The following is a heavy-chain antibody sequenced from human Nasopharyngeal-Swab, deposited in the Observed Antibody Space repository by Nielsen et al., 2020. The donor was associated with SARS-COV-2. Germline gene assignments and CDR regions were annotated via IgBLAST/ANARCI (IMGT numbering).Heavy chain of an antibody. V-gene: IGHV3-23*01. Sequence: GSLRLSCAASGFTFSSYAMSWVRQAPGKGLEWVSAISGSGGSTYYADSVKGRFTISRDNSKNTLYLQMNSLRAEDTAVYYCAKDRQLVVTATPDYFDYWGQGTLVTVSS. CDR2: ISGSGGST. D-gene: IGHD2-21*02. J-gene: IGHJ4*02. CDR1: GFTFSSYA. CDR3: AKDRQLVVTATPDYFDY.